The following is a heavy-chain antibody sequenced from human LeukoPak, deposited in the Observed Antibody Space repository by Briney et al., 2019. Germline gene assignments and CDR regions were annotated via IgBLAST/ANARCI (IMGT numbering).Heavy chain of an antibody. Sequence: ASVKVSCKASGGTFSSYAISWVRQAPGQGLEWMGGIIPIFGTANYAQKFQGRVTITADESTSTAYMELSSLRSEDTAVYYCARVVYGSVSYSWFDPWGQGTLVTVSS. CDR2: IIPIFGTA. CDR1: GGTFSSYA. V-gene: IGHV1-69*01. CDR3: ARVVYGSVSYSWFDP. D-gene: IGHD3-10*01. J-gene: IGHJ5*02.